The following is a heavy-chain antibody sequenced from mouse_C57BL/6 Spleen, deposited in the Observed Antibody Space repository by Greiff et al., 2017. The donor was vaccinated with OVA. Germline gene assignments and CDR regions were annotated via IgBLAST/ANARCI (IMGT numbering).Heavy chain of an antibody. J-gene: IGHJ2*01. V-gene: IGHV1-26*01. CDR3: ARGDYYGRENYFDY. CDR1: GYTFTDYY. D-gene: IGHD1-1*01. Sequence: VQLQQSGPELVKPGASVKISCKASGYTFTDYYMNWVKQSHGKSLEWIGDINPNNGGTSYNQKFKGKATLTVDKSSSTAYMELRSLTSEDSAVYYCARGDYYGRENYFDYWGQGTTLTVSS. CDR2: INPNNGGT.